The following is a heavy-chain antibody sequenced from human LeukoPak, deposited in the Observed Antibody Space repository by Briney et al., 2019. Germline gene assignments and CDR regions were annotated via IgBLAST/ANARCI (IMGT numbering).Heavy chain of an antibody. D-gene: IGHD6-6*01. CDR3: ALTRSSPFDY. CDR2: INPNSGGT. V-gene: IGHV1-2*06. J-gene: IGHJ4*02. CDR1: GYTFTGSY. Sequence: ASVKVSCKASGYTFTGSYMDWVRQAPGQGLEWMGRINPNSGGTNYVQKFQGRVTMTRDTSTSTVYMELSSLRSEDTAVYYCALTRSSPFDYWGQGTLVTVSS.